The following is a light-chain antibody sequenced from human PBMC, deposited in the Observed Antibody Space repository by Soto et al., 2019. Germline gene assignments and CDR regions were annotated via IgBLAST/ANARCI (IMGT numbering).Light chain of an antibody. CDR2: YDS. V-gene: IGLV3-21*04. Sequence: SYELTQPPSVSVAPGETARIACGGNNIGSESVHWYQQKPGQAPVLIIYYDSARPSGIPERFSGSNSGNTATLIISRVEAGDEADYYCQVWDGSSDQQVFGGSTQLTVL. J-gene: IGLJ7*01. CDR1: NIGSES. CDR3: QVWDGSSDQQV.